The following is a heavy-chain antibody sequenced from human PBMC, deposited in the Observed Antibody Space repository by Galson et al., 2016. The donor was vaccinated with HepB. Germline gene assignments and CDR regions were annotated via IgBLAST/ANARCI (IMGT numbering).Heavy chain of an antibody. CDR2: VRSKANNYAT. Sequence: SLRLSCAASGFIFSGFGMDWVRQASGKGLEWVGRVRSKANNYATVYAASVKGRFTISRDDSKNTAYLQMNSLKTEDTAVYYCVRDATLAGTGPHFDSWGQGTLVTVSS. D-gene: IGHD6-19*01. J-gene: IGHJ4*02. CDR1: GFIFSGFG. CDR3: VRDATLAGTGPHFDS. V-gene: IGHV3-73*01.